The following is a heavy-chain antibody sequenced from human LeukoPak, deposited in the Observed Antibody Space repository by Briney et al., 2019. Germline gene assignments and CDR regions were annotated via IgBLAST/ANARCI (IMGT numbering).Heavy chain of an antibody. V-gene: IGHV3-53*05. CDR3: AREGLRFLEWLLSGGYYFDY. CDR1: GFTVSSNY. CDR2: IYSGGST. Sequence: AGGSLRLSCAASGFTVSSNYMSWVRQAPGKGLEWVSVIYSGGSTYYADSVKGRFTISRDNSKNTLYLQMNSLRAEDTAVYYCAREGLRFLEWLLSGGYYFDYWGQGTLVTVSS. D-gene: IGHD3-3*01. J-gene: IGHJ4*02.